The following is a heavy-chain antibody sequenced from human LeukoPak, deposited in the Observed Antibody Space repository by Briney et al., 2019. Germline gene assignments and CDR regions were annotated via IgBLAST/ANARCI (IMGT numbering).Heavy chain of an antibody. CDR3: ARAVLRRFDP. CDR2: IYYSGST. CDR1: GGSISSYY. V-gene: IGHV4-59*01. J-gene: IGHJ5*02. Sequence: PSETLSLTCTVSGGSISSYYWSWIRQPPGKGLEWIGYIYYSGSTNYNPSLKSRVTISVDMSKNQFSLKLSSVTAADTAVYYCARAVLRRFDPWGQGTLVTVSS.